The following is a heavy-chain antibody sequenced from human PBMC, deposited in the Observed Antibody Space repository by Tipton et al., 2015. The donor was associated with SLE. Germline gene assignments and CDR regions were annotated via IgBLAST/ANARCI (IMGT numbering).Heavy chain of an antibody. CDR3: ARVPRSGGSFDYFDY. D-gene: IGHD2-15*01. V-gene: IGHV4-59*11. CDR2: IYYSGST. J-gene: IGHJ4*02. Sequence: LRLSCTVSGGSISSHYWSWIRQPPGKGLEWIGNIYYSGSTNYNPSLKSRVTISVDTSKNHFSLKLISVTAADTATYYCARVPRSGGSFDYFDYWGQGTLVTVSS. CDR1: GGSISSHY.